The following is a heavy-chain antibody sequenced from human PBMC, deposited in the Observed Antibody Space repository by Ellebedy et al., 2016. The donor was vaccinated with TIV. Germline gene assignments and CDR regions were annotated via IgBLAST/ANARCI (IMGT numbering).Heavy chain of an antibody. CDR3: AKLLDGSYTLYYFDS. V-gene: IGHV3-23*01. CDR2: LTGSGSSS. CDR1: AFTFKNYA. Sequence: PGGSLRLSCAASAFTFKNYAMTRVRRAPGKGLEWVSTLTGSGSSSYYADSVRGRFTISRDNSRNTLYLQMNNLRAEDTAIYYCAKLLDGSYTLYYFDSWGQGTLVTVSS. D-gene: IGHD3-3*01. J-gene: IGHJ4*02.